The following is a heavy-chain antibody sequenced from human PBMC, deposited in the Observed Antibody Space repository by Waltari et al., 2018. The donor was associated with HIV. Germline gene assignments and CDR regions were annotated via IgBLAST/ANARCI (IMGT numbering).Heavy chain of an antibody. CDR2: MNPNSGNT. D-gene: IGHD2-2*01. CDR1: GYTFTSYD. J-gene: IGHJ6*02. Sequence: QVQLVQSGAEVKKPGASVKVSCKASGYTFTSYDINWVRQATGQGLEWMGWMNPNSGNTGYAQKFQGRVTMTRKTSISTAYMELSSLRSEDTAVYYCARAYCSSTSCYGDYYYGMDVWGQGTTVTVSS. CDR3: ARAYCSSTSCYGDYYYGMDV. V-gene: IGHV1-8*01.